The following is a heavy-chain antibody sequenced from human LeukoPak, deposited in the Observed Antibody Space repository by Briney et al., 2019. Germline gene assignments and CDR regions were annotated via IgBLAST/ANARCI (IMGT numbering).Heavy chain of an antibody. CDR3: ASEDYGGNSRKFDY. CDR2: VSAGHHA. Sequence: GGSLRLSCTASGFTLGGHDMHWVRQTTGDGLEWVAAVSAGHHAFYAGSVKGRFTVSREDAKNSLYLQMNSLRAEDTAVHYCASEDYGGNSRKFDYWGQGTLVTVSS. CDR1: GFTLGGHD. D-gene: IGHD4-23*01. J-gene: IGHJ4*02. V-gene: IGHV3-13*01.